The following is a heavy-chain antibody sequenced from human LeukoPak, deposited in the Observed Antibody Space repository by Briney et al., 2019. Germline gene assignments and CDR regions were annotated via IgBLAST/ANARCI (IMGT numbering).Heavy chain of an antibody. CDR3: AKLRYSYGPDAFDI. V-gene: IGHV3-7*01. J-gene: IGHJ3*02. CDR2: IKQDGSEK. Sequence: GGSLRLSCAASGFTFSSYWMSWVRQAPGKGLEWVANIKQDGSEKYYVDSVKGRFTISRDNAKNSLYLQMNSLRAEDTAVYYCAKLRYSYGPDAFDIWGQGTMVTVSS. D-gene: IGHD5-18*01. CDR1: GFTFSSYW.